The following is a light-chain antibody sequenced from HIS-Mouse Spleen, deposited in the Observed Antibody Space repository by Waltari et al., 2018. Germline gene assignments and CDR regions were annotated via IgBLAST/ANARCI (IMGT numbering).Light chain of an antibody. Sequence: DSVMTQSPLSLPVTPGEPASISCSSSQSLLHSNGYNYLDWYLQKPGQSPQLLIYLGSNRASGVPDRFSGSGSGTDFTLKISRVEAEDVGVYYCMQALQTPFTFGPGTKVDIK. V-gene: IGKV2-28*01. CDR1: QSLLHSNGYNY. CDR3: MQALQTPFT. CDR2: LGS. J-gene: IGKJ3*01.